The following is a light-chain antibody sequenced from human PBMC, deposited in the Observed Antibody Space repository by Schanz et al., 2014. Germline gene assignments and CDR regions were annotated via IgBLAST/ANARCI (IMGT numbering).Light chain of an antibody. CDR2: SAS. CDR3: QQYDNLPLT. J-gene: IGKJ5*01. V-gene: IGKV1-27*01. CDR1: QDISNS. Sequence: DIQMTQSPSSLSASLGDRVTITCRASQDISNSLAWYQQKPGKVPKLLIYSASTLQSGVPSRFSGSGSGTDFTLTISSLQPEDIATYYCQQYDNLPLTFGQGTRLEIK.